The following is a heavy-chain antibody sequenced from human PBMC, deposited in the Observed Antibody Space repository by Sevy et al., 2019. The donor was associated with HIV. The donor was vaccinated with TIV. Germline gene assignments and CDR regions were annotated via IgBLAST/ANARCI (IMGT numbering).Heavy chain of an antibody. CDR3: ARDNYYFDY. CDR2: IYYSGGT. J-gene: IGHJ4*02. CDR1: GGSISSYY. Sequence: SETLSLTCTVSGGSISSYYWSWIRQPPGKGLEWIGYIYYSGGTNYNPSLKSRVTISVDTSKNQFSLKLSSVTAADTAVYYCARDNYYFDYWGQGTLVTVSS. V-gene: IGHV4-59*01.